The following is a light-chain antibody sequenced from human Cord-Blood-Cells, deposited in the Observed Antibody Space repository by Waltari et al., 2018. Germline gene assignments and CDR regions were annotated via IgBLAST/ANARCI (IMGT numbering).Light chain of an antibody. CDR1: QSVSSSY. CDR2: GAS. J-gene: IGKJ4*01. CDR3: QQYGSSPLT. V-gene: IGKV3-20*01. Sequence: EIVLTQSPGTPSLSPGERATLSCRASQSVSSSYLAWYQQKPGQAPRLLIYGASSRATGIPDRFSGSGSGTDFTLTISRLEPEDFAVYDCQQYGSSPLTFGGGTKVEIK.